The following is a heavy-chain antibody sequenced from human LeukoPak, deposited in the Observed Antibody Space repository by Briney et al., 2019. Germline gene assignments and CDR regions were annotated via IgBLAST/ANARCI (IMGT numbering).Heavy chain of an antibody. CDR3: ARGRDGYNLVDAFDI. CDR2: IKQDGSEK. CDR1: GFTFSSYW. J-gene: IGHJ3*02. Sequence: GGSLRLSCAASGFTFSSYWMSWVRQAPGKGLEWVANIKQDGSEKYYGDSVKGRFTISRDNAKNSLYLQMNSLRAEDTAVYYCARGRDGYNLVDAFDIWGQGIMVTVSS. V-gene: IGHV3-7*01. D-gene: IGHD5-24*01.